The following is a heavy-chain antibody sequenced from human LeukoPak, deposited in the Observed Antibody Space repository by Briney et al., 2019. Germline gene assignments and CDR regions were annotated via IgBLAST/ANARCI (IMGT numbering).Heavy chain of an antibody. CDR2: INPRSGGT. D-gene: IGHD1-1*01. V-gene: IGHV1-2*02. Sequence: VASVKVSCKTSGYTFTGLGLYIHWVRQAPGPGLEWMGWINPRSGGTNYAQKFQGRVTMTRDTSISTAYMELSRLTSDDTAVYYCATDPTTAGTTRFDYWGQGTLVTVSS. CDR3: ATDPTTAGTTRFDY. CDR1: GYTFTGLGLY. J-gene: IGHJ4*02.